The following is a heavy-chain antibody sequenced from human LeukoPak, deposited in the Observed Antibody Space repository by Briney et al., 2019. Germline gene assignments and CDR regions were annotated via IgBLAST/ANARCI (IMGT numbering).Heavy chain of an antibody. Sequence: SQTLSLTCTVSGGSISSGGYYWSWIRQHPGKGLEWIGYIYYSGSTYYNPSLKSRVTISVDTSKNQFSLKLSSVTAADTAVYYCARLPQMLGPFDYWGQGTLVTVSS. J-gene: IGHJ4*02. CDR3: ARLPQMLGPFDY. CDR2: IYYSGST. CDR1: GGSISSGGYY. V-gene: IGHV4-31*03. D-gene: IGHD3-10*02.